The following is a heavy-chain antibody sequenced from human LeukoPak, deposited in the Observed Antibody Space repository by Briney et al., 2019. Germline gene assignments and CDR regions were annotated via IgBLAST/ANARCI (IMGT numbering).Heavy chain of an antibody. CDR3: AKANDIVVVVAYFDY. Sequence: GGSLRLSCAASGFTFSSYAMSWVRQAPGKGLEWVSAISGSGGSTYYADPVTGRFTISRDNSKNTLYLQMNSLRAEDTAVYYCAKANDIVVVVAYFDYWGQGTLVTVSS. J-gene: IGHJ4*02. V-gene: IGHV3-23*01. D-gene: IGHD2-15*01. CDR2: ISGSGGST. CDR1: GFTFSSYA.